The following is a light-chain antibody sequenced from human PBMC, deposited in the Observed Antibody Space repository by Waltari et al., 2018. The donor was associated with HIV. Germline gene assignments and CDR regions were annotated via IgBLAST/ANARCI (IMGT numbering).Light chain of an antibody. CDR3: YSTDSSGTLVV. V-gene: IGLV3-10*01. CDR2: EDS. Sequence: SYELTQPPSVSVSPGQTDKITCFGDAFTEKYRYWFQQKAGQAPLLVIYEDSKPPSGIPERVSGSTSGTTTTLTSSGAQVDDEGDYYCYSTDSSGTLVVFGGGTKLTVL. CDR1: AFTEKY. J-gene: IGLJ2*01.